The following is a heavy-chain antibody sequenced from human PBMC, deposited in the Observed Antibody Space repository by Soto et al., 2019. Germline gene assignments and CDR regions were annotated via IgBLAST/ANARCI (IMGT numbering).Heavy chain of an antibody. Sequence: EVQLVESGGGLVQPGRSLRLSCVASGFTFDDYVMHWVRQVPGKGLEWVSGISWNSGNIDYADSVKGRFTISRDNAMNYLYLQMNSLRPEDTALYYCARGLSAVPSCLDYWGQGTLVTVYS. D-gene: IGHD6-19*01. J-gene: IGHJ4*02. CDR2: ISWNSGNI. CDR3: ARGLSAVPSCLDY. V-gene: IGHV3-9*01. CDR1: GFTFDDYV.